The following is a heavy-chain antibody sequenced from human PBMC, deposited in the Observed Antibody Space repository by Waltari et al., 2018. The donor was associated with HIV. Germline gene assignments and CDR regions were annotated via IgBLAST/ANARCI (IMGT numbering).Heavy chain of an antibody. V-gene: IGHV5-51*01. D-gene: IGHD3-10*01. CDR2: IYPDDSDT. J-gene: IGHJ4*02. CDR3: VTSAYGANSWIDY. Sequence: DVQLVQSGAEIKKPGESLKISCKGSGYSFTTNWIGWVSQMPGKGLDWMAIIYPDDSDTRYNPSFRGQVTISVDRSISTAHLSWRRLKTSDTGIYYCVTSAYGANSWIDYWGQGTPVTVSS. CDR1: GYSFTTNW.